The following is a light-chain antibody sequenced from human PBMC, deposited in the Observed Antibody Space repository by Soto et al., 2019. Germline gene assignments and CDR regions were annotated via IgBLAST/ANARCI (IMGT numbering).Light chain of an antibody. Sequence: QSALTQPASVSGSPGRSITISCTGTSSALGRYNYVSWYQHHPGKAPKLIIYDITNRPSGVSDRFSGSKSGNTASLTISGLQAEDEAQYFCGSYTSTSTLVVFGGGTKLTVL. CDR2: DIT. CDR3: GSYTSTSTLVV. J-gene: IGLJ3*02. CDR1: SSALGRYNY. V-gene: IGLV2-14*03.